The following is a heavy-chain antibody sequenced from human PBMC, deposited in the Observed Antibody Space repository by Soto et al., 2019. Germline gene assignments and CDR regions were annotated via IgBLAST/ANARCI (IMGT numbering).Heavy chain of an antibody. Sequence: ASVKVSCKASGYTFTSYGISWVRQAPGQGLEWMGWISAYNGNTNYAQKLQGRVTMTTDTSTSTAYMELRSLRSDGTAVYYCARGSDEEAIAVAGTLDYWGQGTLVTVSS. CDR1: GYTFTSYG. V-gene: IGHV1-18*01. CDR3: ARGSDEEAIAVAGTLDY. J-gene: IGHJ4*02. D-gene: IGHD6-19*01. CDR2: ISAYNGNT.